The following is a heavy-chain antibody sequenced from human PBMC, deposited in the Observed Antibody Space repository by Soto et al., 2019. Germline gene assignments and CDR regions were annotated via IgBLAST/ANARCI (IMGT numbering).Heavy chain of an antibody. CDR3: ARQVVMAGGYYYYGMDV. CDR2: IYYSGST. D-gene: IGHD2-21*01. CDR1: GGSISSSSYY. V-gene: IGHV4-39*01. Sequence: SETLSLTCTVSGGSISSSSYYWGWIRQPPGKGLEWIGSIYYSGSTYYNPSLKSRVTISVDTSKNQFPLKLSSVTAADTAVYYCARQVVMAGGYYYYGMDVWGQGTTVTVSS. J-gene: IGHJ6*02.